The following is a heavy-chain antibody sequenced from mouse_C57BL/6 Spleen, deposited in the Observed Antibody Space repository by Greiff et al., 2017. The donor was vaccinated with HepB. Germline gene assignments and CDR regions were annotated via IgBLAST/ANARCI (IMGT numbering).Heavy chain of an antibody. CDR2: IYPGDGDT. D-gene: IGHD1-1*01. Sequence: QVQLKESGAELVKPGASVKISCKASGYAFSSYWMNWVKQRPGKGLEWIGQIYPGDGDTNYNGKFKGKATLTADTSSSTAYMQLSSLTSEDSAVYFCARGGAYYYGSSYSYYFDYWGQGTTLTVSS. CDR1: GYAFSSYW. J-gene: IGHJ2*01. V-gene: IGHV1-80*01. CDR3: ARGGAYYYGSSYSYYFDY.